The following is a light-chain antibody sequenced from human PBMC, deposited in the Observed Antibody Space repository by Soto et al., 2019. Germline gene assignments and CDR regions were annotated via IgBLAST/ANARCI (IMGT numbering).Light chain of an antibody. J-gene: IGKJ5*01. CDR1: QSVNSR. CDR3: QQYFTSPIP. Sequence: EIVLTQSPGTLALSPGERATLSCRASQSVNSRLAWYQHKPGQAPRLLISGASNRASGIPARFSAWGSGTDFTLTISRVDPADFAFYYCQQYFTSPIPFGQGTRLEIK. V-gene: IGKV3-20*01. CDR2: GAS.